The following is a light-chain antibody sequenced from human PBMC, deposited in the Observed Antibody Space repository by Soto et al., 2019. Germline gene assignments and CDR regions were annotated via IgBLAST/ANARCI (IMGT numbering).Light chain of an antibody. V-gene: IGKV3-15*01. CDR1: QSVSSN. Sequence: EIVMTQSPATLSVSQGERATLSCRASQSVSSNLAWYQQKPGQAPRLLIYGASTRATGITARFSGSGSGTEFTLTISSLQSEDFAVYYCQQYNNWPPFTFGQGTRLEIK. CDR3: QQYNNWPPFT. J-gene: IGKJ5*01. CDR2: GAS.